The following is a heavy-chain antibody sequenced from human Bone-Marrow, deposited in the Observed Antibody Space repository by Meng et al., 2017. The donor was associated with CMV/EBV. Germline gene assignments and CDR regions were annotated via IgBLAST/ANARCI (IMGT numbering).Heavy chain of an antibody. CDR1: GFTFSSYS. CDR3: ARGAAKFP. Sequence: GESLKISCAASGFTFSSYSMNWVRQAPGKGLEWVSYISSSSSTIYYADSVKGRFTISRDNAKNSLHLQMNSLRAEDTAVYYRARGAAKFPWGQGTLVTVSS. V-gene: IGHV3-48*04. J-gene: IGHJ5*02. CDR2: ISSSSSTI.